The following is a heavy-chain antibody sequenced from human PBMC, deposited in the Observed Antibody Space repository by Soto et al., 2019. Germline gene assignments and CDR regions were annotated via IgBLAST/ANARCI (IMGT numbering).Heavy chain of an antibody. V-gene: IGHV2-5*02. CDR3: GDGGVTMVPGGRGPTFDN. D-gene: IGHD3-10*01. J-gene: IGHJ3*02. Sequence: QITLRESGPPLVKPTQTLTLTCTLSGFSVSSNGVGVGWVRQPPGGALEWLGLIYWDDDKRYSPSLKSRLTIPKDTSEKQVGLTMTTMDPVDTTTYYCGDGGVTMVPGGRGPTFDNWGQGTTVTVSS. CDR1: GFSVSSNGVG. CDR2: IYWDDDK.